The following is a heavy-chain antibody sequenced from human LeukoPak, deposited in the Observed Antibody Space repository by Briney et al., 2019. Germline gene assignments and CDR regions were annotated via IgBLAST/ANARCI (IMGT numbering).Heavy chain of an antibody. CDR2: IYHSGST. J-gene: IGHJ4*02. Sequence: PSETLSLTCTVSGYSISSGYYWGWIRQPPGKGLEWIGSIYHSGSTYYNPSLKSRVTISVDTSKNQFSLKLSSVTAADTAVYYCAREGQNDYWGQGTLVTVSS. CDR3: AREGQNDY. CDR1: GYSISSGYY. V-gene: IGHV4-38-2*02.